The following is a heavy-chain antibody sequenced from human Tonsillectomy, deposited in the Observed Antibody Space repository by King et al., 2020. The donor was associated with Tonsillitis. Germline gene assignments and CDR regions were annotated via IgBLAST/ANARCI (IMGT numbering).Heavy chain of an antibody. Sequence: TLKESGPALVKPPETLTLTCTFSGFSLSTSGMCVNWVRQPPGKALEWLAHIDWDDDKYYSTSLKTRLTISKDTSKNQVVLTMTNMNPVDTATYYCARKYYYGSGSEAPFDYWGQGTLVTVSS. V-gene: IGHV2-70*20. CDR3: ARKYYYGSGSEAPFDY. CDR2: IDWDDDK. D-gene: IGHD3-10*01. CDR1: GFSLSTSGMC. J-gene: IGHJ4*02.